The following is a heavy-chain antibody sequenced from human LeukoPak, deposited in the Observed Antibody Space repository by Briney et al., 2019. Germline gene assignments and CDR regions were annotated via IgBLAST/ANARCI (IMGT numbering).Heavy chain of an antibody. J-gene: IGHJ4*02. V-gene: IGHV1-3*01. CDR1: GYTFTTYA. CDR3: ARDGIAVAGTVYDY. CDR2: INAGNGNT. D-gene: IGHD6-19*01. Sequence: ASVKVSCKASGYTFTTYAMHWVRQAPGQRLEWMGWINAGNGNTKYSQKFQGRVTITRDTSASTAYMELSSLGSEDTAVYYCARDGIAVAGTVYDYWGQGTLVTVSS.